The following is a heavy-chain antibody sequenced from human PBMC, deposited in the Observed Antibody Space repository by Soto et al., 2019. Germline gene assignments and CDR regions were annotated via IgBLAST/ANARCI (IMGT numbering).Heavy chain of an antibody. J-gene: IGHJ4*02. CDR1: GYTFTGYA. CDR2: INAGNGNT. V-gene: IGHV1-3*01. D-gene: IGHD2-15*01. Sequence: QVQLVQSGSELKKPGASVKVSCKASGYTFTGYAMHWVRQAPGQRLEWMGWINAGNGNTKYSQKFQGRFTITRDTARSTTYMERSSRRSEYTAVYYCAKGEWSYCRGGSCYYFDYWGQGTLVTVSS. CDR3: AKGEWSYCRGGSCYYFDY.